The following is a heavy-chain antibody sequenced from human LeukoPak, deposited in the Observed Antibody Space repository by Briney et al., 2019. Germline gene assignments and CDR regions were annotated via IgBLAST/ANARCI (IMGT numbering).Heavy chain of an antibody. D-gene: IGHD3-3*01. CDR3: ARILEPHYFDY. J-gene: IGHJ4*02. CDR2: IGSTGINT. CDR1: GFTFDDYG. Sequence: GGSLRLSCAASGFTFDDYGMSWVRQAPGKGLEWVSSIGSTGINTHYAYSLKGRFTISRDYAKNSLYLQMNSLRADDTAVYYCARILEPHYFDYWGQGTLVTVSS. V-gene: IGHV3-21*01.